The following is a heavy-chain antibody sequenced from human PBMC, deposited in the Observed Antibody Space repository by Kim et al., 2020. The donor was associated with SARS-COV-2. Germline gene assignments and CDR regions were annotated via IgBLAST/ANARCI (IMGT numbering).Heavy chain of an antibody. CDR1: GGSISSSSYY. CDR2: IYYSGST. Sequence: SQTLSLTCTVSGGSISSSSYYWGWIRQPPGKGLEWIGSIYYSGSTYYNPSLKSRVTISVDTSKNQFSLKLSSVTAADTAVYYCARHVFYSYCSGGSCYSKFDPWGQGTLVTVSS. CDR3: ARHVFYSYCSGGSCYSKFDP. J-gene: IGHJ5*02. D-gene: IGHD2-15*01. V-gene: IGHV4-39*01.